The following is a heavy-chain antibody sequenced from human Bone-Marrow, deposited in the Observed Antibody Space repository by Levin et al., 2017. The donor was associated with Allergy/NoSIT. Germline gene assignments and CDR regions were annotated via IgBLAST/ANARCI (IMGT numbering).Heavy chain of an antibody. J-gene: IGHJ6*02. D-gene: IGHD4-23*01. CDR2: IYPDGSST. CDR1: GFTVSNYW. Sequence: PGGSLRLSCAASGFTVSNYWMHWVRRAPGKGLVWVSHIYPDGSSTTYTDSVKGRFTISRDNAKSTLYLQMNSLTVEDTALYYCARGHGGNSWIDYQYGMDVWGQGTTVTVSS. CDR3: ARGHGGNSWIDYQYGMDV. V-gene: IGHV3-74*01.